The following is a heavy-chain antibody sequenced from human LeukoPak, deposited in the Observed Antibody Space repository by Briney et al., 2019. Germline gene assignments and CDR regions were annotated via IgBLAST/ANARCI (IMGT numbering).Heavy chain of an antibody. CDR2: INPNSGGT. CDR3: AREERFLEWLPGDY. J-gene: IGHJ4*02. D-gene: IGHD3-3*01. Sequence: GASVKVSCKASGYTFTGYYMHWVRQAPGQGLEWMGWINPNSGGTNYAQKFQGRVTMTRDTSISTAYMELSRLRSDDTAVYYCAREERFLEWLPGDYWGQGTLVTASS. V-gene: IGHV1-2*02. CDR1: GYTFTGYY.